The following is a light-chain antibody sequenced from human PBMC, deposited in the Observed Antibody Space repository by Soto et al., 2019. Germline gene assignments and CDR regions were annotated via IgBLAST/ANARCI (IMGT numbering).Light chain of an antibody. V-gene: IGLV2-14*01. CDR2: EVS. CDR1: SSDVGGYNY. J-gene: IGLJ1*01. CDR3: NSYTSKSTGV. Sequence: QSALTQPASVSGSPGQSITISCTGTSSDVGGYNYVSWYQHHPGKAPKLIIYEVSNRPSGVSHRFSGSKSGNTASLTISGLQAEDEADYYCNSYTSKSTGVFGTGTKVTVL.